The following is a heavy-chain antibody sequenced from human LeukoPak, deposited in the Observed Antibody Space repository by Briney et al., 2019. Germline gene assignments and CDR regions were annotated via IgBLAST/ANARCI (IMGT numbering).Heavy chain of an antibody. CDR2: ISSSGSKI. J-gene: IGHJ4*02. Sequence: GGSLRLSCAASGFNFSNYEMNWVRQAPGKGLEWVSYISSSGSKIYYADSVKGRFTISRDNSKNTLYLQMNSLRAEDTAVYYCAKGHTTMVRGVIDYWGQGTLVTVSS. CDR3: AKGHTTMVRGVIDY. D-gene: IGHD3-10*01. V-gene: IGHV3-48*03. CDR1: GFNFSNYE.